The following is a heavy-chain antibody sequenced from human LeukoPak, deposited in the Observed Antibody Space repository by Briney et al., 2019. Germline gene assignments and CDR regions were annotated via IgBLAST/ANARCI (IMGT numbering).Heavy chain of an antibody. V-gene: IGHV1-18*01. D-gene: IGHD2-15*01. CDR1: GYTFTSNG. Sequence: ASVKVSCKASGYTFTSNGISRVRQAPGQGLEWMGWVSGHNGDRNYAQKFQGRVTMTTDTSTSTAYMELTSLRSDDTAVYFCARYCSGGRCSVFDYWGQGTLVTVSS. CDR3: ARYCSGGRCSVFDY. CDR2: VSGHNGDR. J-gene: IGHJ4*02.